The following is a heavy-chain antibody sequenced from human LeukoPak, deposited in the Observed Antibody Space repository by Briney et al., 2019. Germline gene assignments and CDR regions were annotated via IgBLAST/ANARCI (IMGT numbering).Heavy chain of an antibody. J-gene: IGHJ4*02. Sequence: SETLSLTCAVSGGSISSGGYSWSWIRQPPGKGLEWIEYIYHTGNTYYTPSLKSRVTISVDRSKNQFSLKLSSVTAADTAVYFCARAQYGDYAFDFWGQGTLVTVSS. D-gene: IGHD4-17*01. V-gene: IGHV4-30-2*01. CDR2: IYHTGNT. CDR1: GGSISSGGYS. CDR3: ARAQYGDYAFDF.